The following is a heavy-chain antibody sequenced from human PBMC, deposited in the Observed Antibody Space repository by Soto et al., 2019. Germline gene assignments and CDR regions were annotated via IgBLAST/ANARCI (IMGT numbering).Heavy chain of an antibody. CDR2: IIPIFGTA. J-gene: IGHJ5*02. CDR3: ARSKLGYSSSNSCSKWFDP. V-gene: IGHV1-69*13. Sequence: GASVKVSCKASGGTFSSYAISWVRQAPGQGLEWMGGIIPIFGTANYAQKFQGRVTITADESTSTAYMELSSLRSEDTAVYYCARSKLGYSSSNSCSKWFDPWGQGTLVTVSS. CDR1: GGTFSSYA. D-gene: IGHD2-2*01.